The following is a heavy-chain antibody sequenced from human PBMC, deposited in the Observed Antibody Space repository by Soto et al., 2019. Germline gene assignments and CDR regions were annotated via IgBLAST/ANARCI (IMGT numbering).Heavy chain of an antibody. D-gene: IGHD6-13*01. CDR2: IIPIFGTA. J-gene: IGHJ4*02. CDR1: RGTFSSYA. V-gene: IGHV1-69*13. CDR3: ARNSRHSSNRNGYFDY. Sequence: SVKVSCKASRGTFSSYAISWVRQAPGQGLEWMGGIIPIFGTANYAQKFQGRVTITADESTSTAYMELSSLRSEDTAVYYCARNSRHSSNRNGYFDYWGQGTLVTVSS.